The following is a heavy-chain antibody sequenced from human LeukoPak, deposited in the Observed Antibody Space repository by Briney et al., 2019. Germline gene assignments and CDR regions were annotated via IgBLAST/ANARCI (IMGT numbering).Heavy chain of an antibody. CDR2: INPNSGGT. V-gene: IGHV1-2*02. Sequence: ASVKVSCKASGYSFTDYYMHWVRQAPGQGLEWMGWINPNSGGTNYAQKFQGRVTMTRDTSISTAYMKLSRLRSDDTAVFYCARSPHILTGENFDYWGQGTLVTVSS. J-gene: IGHJ4*02. CDR1: GYSFTDYY. CDR3: ARSPHILTGENFDY. D-gene: IGHD3-9*01.